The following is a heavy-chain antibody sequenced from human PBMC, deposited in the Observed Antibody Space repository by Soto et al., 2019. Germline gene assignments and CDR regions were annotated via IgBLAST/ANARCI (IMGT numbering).Heavy chain of an antibody. V-gene: IGHV3-23*01. D-gene: IGHD3-9*01. CDR1: GFTFSLSA. Sequence: EVQLLESGGGFVQPGESLRLSCAASGFTFSLSAMSWVRQAPGRGLDWVSSLSGGGSTTDYADSVKGRITISRDNSKKTVHLRMNSLRAEDTAVYYCAKGPEYDILTGCDYWGQGALVTVSS. CDR3: AKGPEYDILTGCDY. J-gene: IGHJ4*02. CDR2: LSGGGSTT.